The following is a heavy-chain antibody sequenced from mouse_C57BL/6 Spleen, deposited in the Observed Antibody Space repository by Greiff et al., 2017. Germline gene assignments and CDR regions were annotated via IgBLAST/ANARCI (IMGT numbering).Heavy chain of an antibody. CDR2: IDPSDSYT. V-gene: IGHV1-50*01. CDR1: GYTFTSSW. D-gene: IGHD1-1*01. CDR3: ARDRGSMYFDV. Sequence: QVQLQQPGAELVKPGASVKLSCKASGYTFTSSWMQWVNQRPGQGLEWIGEIDPSDSYTNYNQKFKGKATLTVDTSSSTAYMQLSSLTSEDSAVDDCARDRGSMYFDVWGTGTTVTVAS. J-gene: IGHJ1*03.